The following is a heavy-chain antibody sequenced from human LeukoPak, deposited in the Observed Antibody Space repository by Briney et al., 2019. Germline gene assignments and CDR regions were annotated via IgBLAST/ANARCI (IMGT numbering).Heavy chain of an antibody. D-gene: IGHD3-22*01. CDR1: GYTFTSYY. CDR3: ARDSSGYYVGY. Sequence: ASVKVSCKASGYTFTSYYMHWVRQAPGQGLEWMGIINPSGGSTSYAQKFQGRVTMTRDTSTSTVYMELSSLRSGDTAVYYCARDSSGYYVGYWGQGTLVTVSS. J-gene: IGHJ4*02. V-gene: IGHV1-46*01. CDR2: INPSGGST.